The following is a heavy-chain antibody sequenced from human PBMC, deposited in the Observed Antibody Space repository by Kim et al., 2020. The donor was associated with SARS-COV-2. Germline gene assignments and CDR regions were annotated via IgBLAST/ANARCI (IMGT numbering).Heavy chain of an antibody. J-gene: IGHJ3*02. D-gene: IGHD6-13*01. V-gene: IGHV4-34*01. CDR1: GGSFSGYY. CDR2: INHSGST. CDR3: ARGSSINEWDAFDI. Sequence: SETLSLTCAVYGGSFSGYYWSWIRQPPGKGLEWIGEINHSGSTNYNPSLKSRVTISVDTSKNQFSLKLSSVTAADTAVYYCARGSSINEWDAFDIWGQG.